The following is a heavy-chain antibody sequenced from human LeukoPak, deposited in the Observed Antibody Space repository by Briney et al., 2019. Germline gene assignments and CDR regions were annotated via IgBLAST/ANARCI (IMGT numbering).Heavy chain of an antibody. CDR1: GGSISSYY. D-gene: IGHD3-22*01. CDR3: ATTQNYDSSGYSNWFDP. Sequence: SETLSFICTVSGGSISSYYWSWIRHPPGKGLEWIVYIYFSGSTNYNPSLKSRVTISVVTSKNQFSLKLSSVTAADTAVYYCATTQNYDSSGYSNWFDPWGQGTLVTVSS. V-gene: IGHV4-59*01. CDR2: IYFSGST. J-gene: IGHJ5*02.